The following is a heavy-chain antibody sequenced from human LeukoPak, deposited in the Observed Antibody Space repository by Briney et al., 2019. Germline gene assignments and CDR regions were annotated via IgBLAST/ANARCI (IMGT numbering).Heavy chain of an antibody. Sequence: GGSLRLSCAASGFTFDDYGMSWVRQAPGKGLEWVSGINWNGGSTGYADSVKGRFTISRDNAKNSLYLQMNGLRAEDTALYHCARDTIAAAGKEVSSSEYGMDVWGQGTTVTVSS. CDR2: INWNGGST. J-gene: IGHJ6*02. V-gene: IGHV3-20*01. D-gene: IGHD6-13*01. CDR1: GFTFDDYG. CDR3: ARDTIAAAGKEVSSSEYGMDV.